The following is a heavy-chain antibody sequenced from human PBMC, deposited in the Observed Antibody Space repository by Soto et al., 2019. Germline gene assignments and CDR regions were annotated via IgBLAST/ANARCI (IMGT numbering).Heavy chain of an antibody. J-gene: IGHJ5*02. D-gene: IGHD2-2*01. CDR2: ISTSGSTI. V-gene: IGHV3-48*04. CDR3: AREKISTSCCNWFDP. Sequence: PGGSLTLSCAASGFTFSSYWMSWVRQAPGKGLEWVSYISTSGSTINYADSVKGRFTISRDNAKNSLYLQMNSLRAEDTAVYYCAREKISTSCCNWFDPWGQGTLVTVSS. CDR1: GFTFSSYW.